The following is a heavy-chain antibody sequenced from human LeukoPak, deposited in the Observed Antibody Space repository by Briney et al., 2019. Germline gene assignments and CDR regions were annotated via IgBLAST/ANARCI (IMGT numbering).Heavy chain of an antibody. Sequence: GGSLRLSCAGSGFTFSNSWMGWVRQAPGKGLEWVANVQHIGGETYYVGSVKGRFTISRDNAKNSVYLQMNSLGADDTAVYYCATYSILNAREFRYWGQGTLVTVTS. CDR3: ATYSILNAREFRY. D-gene: IGHD4-11*01. CDR1: GFTFSNSW. V-gene: IGHV3-7*01. CDR2: VQHIGGET. J-gene: IGHJ1*01.